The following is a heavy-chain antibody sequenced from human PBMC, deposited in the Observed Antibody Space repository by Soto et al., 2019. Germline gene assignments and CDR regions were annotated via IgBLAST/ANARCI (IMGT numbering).Heavy chain of an antibody. J-gene: IGHJ4*02. V-gene: IGHV3-30-3*01. CDR1: GFTFSSYA. D-gene: IGHD5-12*01. Sequence: QVQLVESGGGVVQPGRSLRLSCAASGFTFSSYAMHWVRQAPGKGLEWVAVISYDGSNKYYADSVKGRFTISRENSKNTLYLQMNSLRAEDTAVYYCAGDAEMATILDYWGQGTLVTVSS. CDR2: ISYDGSNK. CDR3: AGDAEMATILDY.